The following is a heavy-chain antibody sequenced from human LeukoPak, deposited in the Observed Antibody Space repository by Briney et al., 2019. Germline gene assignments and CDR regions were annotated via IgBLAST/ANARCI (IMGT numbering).Heavy chain of an antibody. Sequence: ASVKVSCKASGYTFTSYYMHWVRQAPGQGLEWMGIINPSGGSTSYAQKLQGRVTMTRDTSTSTVYMELSSLRSEDTAVYYCAREGNWNGGGAITYNWFDPWGQGTLVTVSS. D-gene: IGHD1-1*01. CDR1: GYTFTSYY. CDR3: AREGNWNGGGAITYNWFDP. J-gene: IGHJ5*02. CDR2: INPSGGST. V-gene: IGHV1-46*01.